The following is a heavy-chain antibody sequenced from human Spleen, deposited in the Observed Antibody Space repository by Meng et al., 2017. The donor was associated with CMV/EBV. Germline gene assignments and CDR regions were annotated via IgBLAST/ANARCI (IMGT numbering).Heavy chain of an antibody. J-gene: IGHJ4*02. Sequence: AYYWSWIRQQPGKGLEWIGYIYFSKTTRYNQSFKSRTAISMDTSKNQFFLNLTSLTAADTAVYFCARATVGGDYDFWSGYPYFFDFWGQGMLVTVSS. CDR1: AYY. D-gene: IGHD3-3*01. CDR3: ARATVGGDYDFWSGYPYFFDF. V-gene: IGHV4-31*02. CDR2: IYFSKTT.